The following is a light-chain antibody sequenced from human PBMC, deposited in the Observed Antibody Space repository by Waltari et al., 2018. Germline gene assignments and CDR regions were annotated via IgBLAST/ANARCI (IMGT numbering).Light chain of an antibody. Sequence: EIVLTQSPGTLSLSPGDRATLSCRPSQSVASTFLAWYQQKPGQAPRHLIYSTSSRPTGIPDRFSASGSGTSFTLTISRLEPEDFAVYYCQQYGESPLTFGGGTKVEIK. CDR3: QQYGESPLT. CDR2: STS. J-gene: IGKJ4*01. V-gene: IGKV3-20*01. CDR1: QSVASTF.